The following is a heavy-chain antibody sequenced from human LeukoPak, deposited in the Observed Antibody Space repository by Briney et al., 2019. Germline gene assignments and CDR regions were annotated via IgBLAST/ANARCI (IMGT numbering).Heavy chain of an antibody. CDR2: IYYSGST. Sequence: PSETLSLTCTVSGGSISSSSYYWGWIRQPPGKGLEWIGSIYYSGSTYYNPSLKSRVTISVDTSKNQFSLKLSSVTAADTAVYYCARWLVWFGELYFDYWGQGTLVTVSS. CDR3: ARWLVWFGELYFDY. V-gene: IGHV4-39*01. CDR1: GGSISSSSYY. J-gene: IGHJ4*02. D-gene: IGHD3-10*01.